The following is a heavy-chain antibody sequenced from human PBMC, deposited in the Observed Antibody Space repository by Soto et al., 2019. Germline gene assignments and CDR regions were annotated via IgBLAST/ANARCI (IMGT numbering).Heavy chain of an antibody. CDR1: GYSFTSYW. V-gene: IGHV5-51*01. D-gene: IGHD2-2*01. CDR2: IYPGDSDT. CDR3: ASSPRGYCSSTSCRELGNYYGMDV. Sequence: PGESLKISCKASGYSFTSYWIAWVRQMPGKGLEWMGTIYPGDSDTRYSPSLQGQVTISADNSISTAYLEWSSLKASDTAMYYCASSPRGYCSSTSCRELGNYYGMDVWGQGTTVTVSS. J-gene: IGHJ6*02.